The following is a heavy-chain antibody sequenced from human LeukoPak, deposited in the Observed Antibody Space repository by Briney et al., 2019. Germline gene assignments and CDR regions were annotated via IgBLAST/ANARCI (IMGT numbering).Heavy chain of an antibody. CDR1: GGSFSGYY. CDR3: ARMYSSGSYNWFDP. CDR2: INHSGST. Sequence: SETLSLTCAVYGGSFSGYYWSWSRQPPGKGLEWIGEINHSGSTNYNPSLKSRVTISVDTSKNQFSLKLSSVTAADTAVYYCARMYSSGSYNWFDPWGQGTLVTVSS. V-gene: IGHV4-34*01. D-gene: IGHD6-19*01. J-gene: IGHJ5*02.